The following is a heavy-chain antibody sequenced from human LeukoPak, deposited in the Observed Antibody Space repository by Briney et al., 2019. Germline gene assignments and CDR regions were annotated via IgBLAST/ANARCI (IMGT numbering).Heavy chain of an antibody. J-gene: IGHJ6*02. CDR2: ISGSGGST. D-gene: IGHD1-26*01. CDR1: GFTFSSYA. CDR3: AKVLPTAASRYYYYGMDV. V-gene: IGHV3-23*01. Sequence: PGGSLRLSCAASGFTFSSYAMSWVRQAPGKGLEWVSAISGSGGSTYYADSVKGRFTISRDNSKNTLYLQMNSLRAEDTAVYYCAKVLPTAASRYYYYGMDVWGQGTTVTVSS.